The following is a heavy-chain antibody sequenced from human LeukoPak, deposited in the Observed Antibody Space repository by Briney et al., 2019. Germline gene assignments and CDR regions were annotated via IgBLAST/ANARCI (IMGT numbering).Heavy chain of an antibody. CDR1: GYTFTSYG. CDR2: MNPNSGNT. J-gene: IGHJ4*02. Sequence: ASVKVSCKASGYTFTSYGISWVRQAPGQGLEWMGWMNPNSGNTGYAQKFQGRVTITRNTSISTAYMELSSLRSEDTAVYYCARFTGTTGGSYFDYWGQGTLVTVSS. CDR3: ARFTGTTGGSYFDY. D-gene: IGHD1-7*01. V-gene: IGHV1-8*03.